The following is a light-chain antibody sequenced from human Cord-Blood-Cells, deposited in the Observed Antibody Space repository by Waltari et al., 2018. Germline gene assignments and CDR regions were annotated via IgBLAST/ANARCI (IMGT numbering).Light chain of an antibody. CDR1: SSDVGGYNS. V-gene: IGLV2-11*01. J-gene: IGLJ2*01. CDR3: CSYAGSYVV. CDR2: DVS. Sequence: QSALTQLRSVSGSPGQSVTISRTGTSSDVGGYNSVSWYQQHPGNAPKLMIYDVSKRPSGVPDRFSGSKSGNTASLTISGLQAEDEADYYCCSYAGSYVVFGGGTKLTVL.